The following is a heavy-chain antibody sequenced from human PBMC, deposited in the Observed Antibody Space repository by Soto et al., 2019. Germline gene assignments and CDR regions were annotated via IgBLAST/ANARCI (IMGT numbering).Heavy chain of an antibody. J-gene: IGHJ4*02. Sequence: EVQLVESGGGRVQPGGSLRLSCAASGFTFFRFWMHWVRQAPGEGLVWVARINGDGSDTNYADSVKGRFTISRDSARNTLYLQMNGLRAEDTAVYYCARDHFQWFGASPTASPGDYWGQGTLVTVSS. V-gene: IGHV3-74*01. CDR2: INGDGSDT. CDR3: ARDHFQWFGASPTASPGDY. CDR1: GFTFFRFW. D-gene: IGHD3-10*01.